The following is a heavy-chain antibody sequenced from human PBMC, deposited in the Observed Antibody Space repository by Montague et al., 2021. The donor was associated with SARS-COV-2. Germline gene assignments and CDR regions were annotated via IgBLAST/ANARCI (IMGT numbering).Heavy chain of an antibody. V-gene: IGHV4-4*07. Sequence: TNGSTNYNPSLKSRVSMSLDTSKNQFSLKLSSVTAADTAVYYCAREAWFGDNTEDCEYYGMDVWGKGTTGNVSS. CDR3: AREAWFGDNTEDCEYYGMDV. D-gene: IGHD3-10*01. CDR2: TNGST. J-gene: IGHJ6*04.